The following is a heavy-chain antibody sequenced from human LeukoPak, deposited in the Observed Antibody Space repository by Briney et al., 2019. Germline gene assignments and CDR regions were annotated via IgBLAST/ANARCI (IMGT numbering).Heavy chain of an antibody. Sequence: GGSLRLSCAASGFTFSSYGMHWVRQASGKGLEWVAFIRYDGSNKYYADSVKGRFTISRDNSKNTLYLQMNSLRAEDTAVYYCAKGYCSSTSCYTALGDYWGQGTLVTVSS. D-gene: IGHD2-2*02. V-gene: IGHV3-30*02. J-gene: IGHJ4*02. CDR1: GFTFSSYG. CDR3: AKGYCSSTSCYTALGDY. CDR2: IRYDGSNK.